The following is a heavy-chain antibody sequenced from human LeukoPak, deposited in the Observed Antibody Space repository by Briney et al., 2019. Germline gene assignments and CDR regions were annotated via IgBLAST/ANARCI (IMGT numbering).Heavy chain of an antibody. CDR2: IRYDGLKK. J-gene: IGHJ4*02. V-gene: IGHV3-30*02. D-gene: IGHD2-21*01. Sequence: LGGSLRLSCATSGFTFGTYDMHWVRQAPGKGLEWVAHIRYDGLKKRYADSVRGRVTVSRDNSKNTLYLQMNSLRAEDTAVYYCAKDRETFSSYGYFDYWGQGTLVPVSS. CDR1: GFTFGTYD. CDR3: AKDRETFSSYGYFDY.